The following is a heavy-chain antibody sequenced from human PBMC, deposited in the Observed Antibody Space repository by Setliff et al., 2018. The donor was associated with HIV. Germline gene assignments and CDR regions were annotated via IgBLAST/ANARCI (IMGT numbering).Heavy chain of an antibody. CDR1: GFNFKHYG. Sequence: GESLKISCAASGFNFKHYGRTGVRQAPGKGLDWVAHIGSSNHGIHYTASVQGRFTVSRDNANNLLFLQMNNLRDEDTAVYYCASFYGDYGYWGHGTQVTVSS. V-gene: IGHV3-48*02. D-gene: IGHD3-10*01. CDR2: IGSSNHGI. J-gene: IGHJ4*01. CDR3: ASFYGDYGY.